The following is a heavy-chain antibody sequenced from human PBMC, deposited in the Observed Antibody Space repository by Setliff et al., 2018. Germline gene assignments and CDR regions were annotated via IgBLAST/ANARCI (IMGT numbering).Heavy chain of an antibody. CDR1: GFTFSSYS. V-gene: IGHV3-21*01. CDR2: ISSSSSYI. CDR3: ARDRRAEMYNFWSGSLEY. J-gene: IGHJ4*02. D-gene: IGHD3-3*01. Sequence: PGGSLRLSCAASGFTFSSYSMNWVRQAPGKGLEWVSSISSSSSYIYYADSVKGRFTISRDNSQNTVYLQMDSLRPEDTAVYYCARDRRAEMYNFWSGSLEYWGQGTLVTVSS.